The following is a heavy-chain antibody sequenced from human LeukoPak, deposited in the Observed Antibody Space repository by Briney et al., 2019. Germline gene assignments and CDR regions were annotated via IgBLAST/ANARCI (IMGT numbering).Heavy chain of an antibody. CDR1: GYTFTGYY. V-gene: IGHV1-2*02. CDR2: INPNSGGT. Sequence: ASVKVSCKASGYTFTGYYMHWVRQAPGQGLEWMGWINPNSGGTNYAQKFQGRVTITRDTSISTAYMGLSRLRSDDTAVYYCAKLTLLGYCSGGSCYDRRVFDYWGQGTLVTVSS. CDR3: AKLTLLGYCSGGSCYDRRVFDY. J-gene: IGHJ4*02. D-gene: IGHD2-15*01.